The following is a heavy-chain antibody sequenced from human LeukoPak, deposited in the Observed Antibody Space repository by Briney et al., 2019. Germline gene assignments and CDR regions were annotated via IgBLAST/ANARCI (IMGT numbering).Heavy chain of an antibody. CDR2: IYYSGST. D-gene: IGHD3-10*01. CDR3: ARSYYGSGSMLFRGFDP. V-gene: IGHV4-59*01. CDR1: GGSISSYY. J-gene: IGHJ5*02. Sequence: SETLSLTCTVSGGSISSYYWSWIRQPPGKELEWIGYIYYSGSTNYNPSLKSRVTISVDTSKNQFSLKLSSVTAADTAVYYCARSYYGSGSMLFRGFDPWGQGTLVTVSS.